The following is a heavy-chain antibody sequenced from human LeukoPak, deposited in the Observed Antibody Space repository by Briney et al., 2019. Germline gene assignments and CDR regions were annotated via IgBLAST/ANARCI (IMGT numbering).Heavy chain of an antibody. CDR2: IRYDGSNK. CDR1: GFTFSSYG. D-gene: IGHD2-15*01. V-gene: IGHV3-30*02. J-gene: IGHJ4*02. Sequence: GGSLSLSCGASGFTFSSYGMHWVRQAPGKGREWVAFIRYDGSNKDYADSVKGRFTISRDNSKNTLYLQMNSLRAEDTAVYYCAKLFGSWSCSGGSCYLDYWGQGTLVTVSS. CDR3: AKLFGSWSCSGGSCYLDY.